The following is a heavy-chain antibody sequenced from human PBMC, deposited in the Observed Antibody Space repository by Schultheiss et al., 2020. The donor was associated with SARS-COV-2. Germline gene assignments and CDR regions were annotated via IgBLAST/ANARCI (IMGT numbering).Heavy chain of an antibody. CDR2: IYTSGST. V-gene: IGHV4-4*07. J-gene: IGHJ5*02. CDR1: GGSMSSYY. Sequence: SETLSLTCTVSGGSMSSYYWSWIRQPAGKGLEWIGRIYTSGSTNYNPSLKSRVTLSVDTSKNQFSLQLTSVTAADTAMYYCARGFWGDWFDPWGQGTLVTVSS. CDR3: ARGFWGDWFDP. D-gene: IGHD3-16*01.